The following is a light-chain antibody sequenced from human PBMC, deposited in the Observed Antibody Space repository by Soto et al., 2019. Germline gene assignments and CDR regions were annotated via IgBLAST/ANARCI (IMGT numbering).Light chain of an antibody. CDR1: QGISNY. Sequence: DIQMTQSPSSLSASVGARVPITCRASQGISNYLAWYQQKPGKVPKLLIYAASTLQSGVPSRFSGSGSGTDFTLTISSLQPEDVATYYCQKYNSALWTFGQGTKVDIK. J-gene: IGKJ1*01. CDR3: QKYNSALWT. CDR2: AAS. V-gene: IGKV1-27*01.